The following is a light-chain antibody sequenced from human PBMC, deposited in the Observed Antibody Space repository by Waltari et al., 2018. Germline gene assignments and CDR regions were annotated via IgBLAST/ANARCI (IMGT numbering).Light chain of an antibody. CDR3: QQYNSYSRP. CDR2: KAS. Sequence: DIQMTQSPSTLSASVGDRVTITCRASQSISSWLAWYQQKPGKAPKLLIYKASSLESGVPSRFSGSGSGTELTLTISSLQPDDFATYYCQQYNSYSRPFGQGTKVEIK. V-gene: IGKV1-5*03. J-gene: IGKJ1*01. CDR1: QSISSW.